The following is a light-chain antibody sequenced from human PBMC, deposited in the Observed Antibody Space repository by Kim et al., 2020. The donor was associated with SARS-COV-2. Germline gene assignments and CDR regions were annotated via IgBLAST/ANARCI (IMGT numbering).Light chain of an antibody. V-gene: IGKV1-5*03. Sequence: DIQMTQSPSTLSASVGDRVTITCRASQSISSWLAWYQQKPGKAPKLLIYKASSLESGVPSRFSGSGSGTEFTLTISSLQPDDFATYYCQQYKSYSYAIGQETELEI. CDR1: QSISSW. J-gene: IGKJ2*01. CDR3: QQYKSYSYA. CDR2: KAS.